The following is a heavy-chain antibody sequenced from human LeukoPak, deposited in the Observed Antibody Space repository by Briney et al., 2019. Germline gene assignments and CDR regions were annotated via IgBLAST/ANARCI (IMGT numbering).Heavy chain of an antibody. D-gene: IGHD3-3*01. J-gene: IGHJ4*02. CDR2: IYSGGTT. Sequence: GGSLRLSCAASGFTVSSIYMSWVRQAPGKGLEWVSIIYSGGTTYYADSVKGRFTISRDSSKNTLYLQMNSLRPEDTAVYYCARAPQGFLKWRGPYFDYWGQGTLVTVSS. CDR1: GFTVSSIY. CDR3: ARAPQGFLKWRGPYFDY. V-gene: IGHV3-66*02.